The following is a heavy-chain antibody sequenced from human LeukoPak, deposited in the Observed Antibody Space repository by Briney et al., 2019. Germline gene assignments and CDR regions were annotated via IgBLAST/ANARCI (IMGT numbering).Heavy chain of an antibody. J-gene: IGHJ3*02. D-gene: IGHD3-22*01. CDR3: AKTSAYYYDSSGLRGAFDI. CDR1: GYRFTSYW. Sequence: GESLKISCKGSGYRFTSYWIGWVRQMPGKGLEWMGIIYPGDSDTRYSPSFQGQVTISADKSISTAYLQWSSLKASDTAMYYCAKTSAYYYDSSGLRGAFDIWGQGTMVTVSS. V-gene: IGHV5-51*01. CDR2: IYPGDSDT.